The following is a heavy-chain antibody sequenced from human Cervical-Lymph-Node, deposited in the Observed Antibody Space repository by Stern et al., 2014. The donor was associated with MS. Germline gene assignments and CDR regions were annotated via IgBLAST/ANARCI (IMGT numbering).Heavy chain of an antibody. D-gene: IGHD2-8*01. CDR1: GFTFSSQW. CDR3: ARSNYGMDV. CDR2: INSDGSGT. Sequence: VQLVESGGGVVQPGGSLRLSCAASGFTFSSQWMHWVRQVPGKGLVWVSRINSDGSGTSYADSVKGRFAISRDNAKKTLYLQMDSLRAEDTAVYYCARSNYGMDVWGQGTTVTVSS. V-gene: IGHV3-74*02. J-gene: IGHJ6*02.